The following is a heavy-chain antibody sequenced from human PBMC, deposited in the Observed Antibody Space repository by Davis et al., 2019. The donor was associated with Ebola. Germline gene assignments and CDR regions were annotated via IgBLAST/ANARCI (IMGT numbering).Heavy chain of an antibody. CDR3: ARDLVRGEHYYYYYGMDV. Sequence: AASVKVSCKASGYTFTSYYMHWVRQAPGQGLEWMGIINPSGGSTSYAQKFQGRVTMTRDTSTSTVYMELSSLRSEDTAVYYCARDLVRGEHYYYYYGMDVWGKGTTVTVSS. D-gene: IGHD3-10*01. CDR2: INPSGGST. J-gene: IGHJ6*04. V-gene: IGHV1-46*01. CDR1: GYTFTSYY.